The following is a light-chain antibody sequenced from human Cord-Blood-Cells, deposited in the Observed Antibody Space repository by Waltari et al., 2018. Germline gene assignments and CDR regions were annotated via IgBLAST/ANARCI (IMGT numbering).Light chain of an antibody. CDR3: ETWDSNTWV. J-gene: IGLJ3*02. CDR1: SGHSSYI. V-gene: IGLV4-60*03. CDR2: LEGSGSY. Sequence: QPVLTQSSSASASLGSSVKLTCTLSSGHSSYIIAWHQQQPGKAPRYLMKLEGSGSYNKGGGVPDRFSGSSSGADRYLTISSLQSEDEADYYCETWDSNTWVFGGGTKLTVL.